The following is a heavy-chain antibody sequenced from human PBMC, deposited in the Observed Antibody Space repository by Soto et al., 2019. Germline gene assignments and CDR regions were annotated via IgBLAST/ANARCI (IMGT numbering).Heavy chain of an antibody. V-gene: IGHV4-31*03. CDR1: GGSISSGTYF. Sequence: QVQLQESGPGLVKPSQTLSLTCTVSGGSISSGTYFWSWIRQYPGKGLEWIGYISYSGSTYYNPSLKSRLTISVDTSKNQFSLKLTSVTAADTAVYYCARRGAAVNDAFDIWGQGTMVTVSS. D-gene: IGHD6-13*01. CDR3: ARRGAAVNDAFDI. CDR2: ISYSGST. J-gene: IGHJ3*02.